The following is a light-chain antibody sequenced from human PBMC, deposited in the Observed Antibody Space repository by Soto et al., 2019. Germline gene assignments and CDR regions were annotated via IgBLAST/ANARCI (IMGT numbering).Light chain of an antibody. CDR2: DAS. V-gene: IGKV3D-20*02. Sequence: EIVLTQSPGTLSLSPLERATLSFWASQSVSNRYLAWYQQKPGQAPRLLIYDASTRATGVPARFSGSGSGTDFTLTISSLQSEDFAVYYCQQRSNWPPITFGQGTRLEIK. CDR3: QQRSNWPPIT. J-gene: IGKJ5*01. CDR1: QSVSNRY.